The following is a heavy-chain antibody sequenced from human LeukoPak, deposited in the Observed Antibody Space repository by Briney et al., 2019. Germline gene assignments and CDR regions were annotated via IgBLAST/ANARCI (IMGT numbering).Heavy chain of an antibody. Sequence: GSLRLSCAASGFTFSNCAMSWVRQAPEEGLEWVSGISGSGSSTYYADSVKGRFTISRDNSENTLSLQMNSLRADDTAIYYCAKSCNSGNCYYNYWGQGTLVTVSS. D-gene: IGHD2/OR15-2a*01. CDR1: GFTFSNCA. CDR2: ISGSGSST. J-gene: IGHJ4*02. V-gene: IGHV3-23*01. CDR3: AKSCNSGNCYYNY.